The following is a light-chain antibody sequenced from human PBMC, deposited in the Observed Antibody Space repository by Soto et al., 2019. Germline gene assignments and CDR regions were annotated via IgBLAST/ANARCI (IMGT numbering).Light chain of an antibody. V-gene: IGKV1-39*01. Sequence: DLQMTQSPSSLSASVGDRVTITCRASQSISNYLNWYQQKPGKAPKLLIYAASSLQSGVPSRFSGSGSGTDFTLTISSLQPEDFATYYCQQSYNTPRTFGQGTKLEIK. CDR1: QSISNY. J-gene: IGKJ2*01. CDR3: QQSYNTPRT. CDR2: AAS.